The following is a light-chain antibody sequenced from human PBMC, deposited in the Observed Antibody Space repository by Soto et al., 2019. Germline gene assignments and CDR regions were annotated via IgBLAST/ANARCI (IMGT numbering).Light chain of an antibody. CDR2: DVS. V-gene: IGLV2-14*03. CDR1: STDIGSYNY. Sequence: QSVLTQPASLSGSPGQSITISCTGTSTDIGSYNYVSWYKQHPGKAPKLMIFDVSYRPSGISDRFSGSKSGNTASLTISGLQPEDEADYYCSSYGASSTLFGGGTKVTV. CDR3: SSYGASSTL. J-gene: IGLJ2*01.